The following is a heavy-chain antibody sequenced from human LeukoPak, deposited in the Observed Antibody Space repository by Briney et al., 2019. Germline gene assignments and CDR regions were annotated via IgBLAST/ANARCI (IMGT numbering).Heavy chain of an antibody. D-gene: IGHD2-15*01. CDR2: IWYDGSNK. CDR3: VRDLGYCSGGSCYSRYYYGMDV. CDR1: GFTFSNYG. J-gene: IGHJ6*04. Sequence: GGSLRLSCAASGFTFSNYGMHWVRQAPGKGLEWVAVIWYDGSNKYYADSVKGRFTISRDNSKNTLYLQMNSLRAEDTAVYYCVRDLGYCSGGSCYSRYYYGMDVWGKGTTVTVSS. V-gene: IGHV3-33*01.